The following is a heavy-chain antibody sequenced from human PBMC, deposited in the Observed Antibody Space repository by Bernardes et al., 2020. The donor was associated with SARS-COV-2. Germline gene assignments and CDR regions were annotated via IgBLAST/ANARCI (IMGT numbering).Heavy chain of an antibody. V-gene: IGHV3-7*01. D-gene: IGHD5-18*01. J-gene: IGHJ5*02. Sequence: GGSLRLSCAASGFTFSSYWMSWVRQAPGKGLEWVANIKEDGSEQNYVDSVKGRFSISRDNAKNSLYLQMNSLRAEDTAVYYCAKGGYRYSSWGQGTLVTVSS. CDR3: AKGGYRYSS. CDR2: IKEDGSEQ. CDR1: GFTFSSYW.